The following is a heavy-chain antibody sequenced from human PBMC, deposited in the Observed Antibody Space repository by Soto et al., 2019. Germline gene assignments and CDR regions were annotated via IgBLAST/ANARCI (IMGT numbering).Heavy chain of an antibody. J-gene: IGHJ1*01. CDR2: ISWNSGSI. CDR1: GFTFDDYA. D-gene: IGHD3-10*01. V-gene: IGHV3-9*01. Sequence: PGGSLRLSCAASGFTFDDYAMHWVRQAPGKGLEWVSGISWNSGSIGYADSVKGRFTISRDNAKNSLYLQMNSLRAEDTALYYCLYDIHHGPPNSTSVYGFARWGPRSL. CDR3: LYDIHHGPPNSTSVYGFAR.